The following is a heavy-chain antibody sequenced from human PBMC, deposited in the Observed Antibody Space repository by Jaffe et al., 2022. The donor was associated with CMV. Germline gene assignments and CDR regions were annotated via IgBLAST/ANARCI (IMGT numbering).Heavy chain of an antibody. J-gene: IGHJ1*01. Sequence: QVQLVQSGAEVKKPGASVKVSCKASGYTFTSYYMHWVRQAPGQGLEWMGIINPSGGSTSYAQKFQGRVTMTRDTSTSTVYMELSSLRSEDTAVYYCARARDYDSSGYPLGQCEYFQHWGQGTLVTVSS. CDR2: INPSGGST. V-gene: IGHV1-46*01. CDR1: GYTFTSYY. CDR3: ARARDYDSSGYPLGQCEYFQH. D-gene: IGHD3-22*01.